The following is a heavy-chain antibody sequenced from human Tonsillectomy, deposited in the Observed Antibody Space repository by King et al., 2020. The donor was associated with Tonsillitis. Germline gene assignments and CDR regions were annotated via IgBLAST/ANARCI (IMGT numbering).Heavy chain of an antibody. CDR3: ARVWVDFNWLLRTYYYYYMDV. D-gene: IGHD3-9*01. J-gene: IGHJ6*03. CDR1: GGTFSSYA. V-gene: IGHV1-69*01. CDR2: IIPIFGTA. Sequence: QLVQSGAEVKKPGSSVKVSCKASGGTFSSYAISWVRQAPGQGLEWMGGIIPIFGTANYAQKFQGRVTITADESTSTAYMELSSLRSEDTDVYYCARVWVDFNWLLRTYYYYYMDVLGKGTTVTVSS.